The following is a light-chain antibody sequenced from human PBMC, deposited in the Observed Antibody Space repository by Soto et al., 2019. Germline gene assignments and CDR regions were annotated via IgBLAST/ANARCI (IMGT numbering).Light chain of an antibody. CDR3: SSYTSSSTLVV. CDR2: GVS. J-gene: IGLJ2*01. CDR1: SSDVGGYNY. Sequence: SALTQPASVSGSPGQSITISCTGTSSDVGGYNYVSWYQQHPGKAPKVMIYGVSYRPSGVSNRFSGSNSGNTASLTISGLQAEDEANYYCSSYTSSSTLVVFGGGTKVTVL. V-gene: IGLV2-14*01.